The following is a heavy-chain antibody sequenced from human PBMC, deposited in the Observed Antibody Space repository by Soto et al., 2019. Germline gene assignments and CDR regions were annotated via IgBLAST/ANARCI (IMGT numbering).Heavy chain of an antibody. D-gene: IGHD4-17*01. J-gene: IGHJ2*01. Sequence: GGSLRLSCAASGFTFSSYEMNWVRQAPGKGLEWVSYISSSGSTIYYADSVKGRFTISRDNAKNSLYLQMNSLRAEDTAVYYCARVPNYGDKRSLYWYFDLWGRGTLV. V-gene: IGHV3-48*03. CDR2: ISSSGSTI. CDR3: ARVPNYGDKRSLYWYFDL. CDR1: GFTFSSYE.